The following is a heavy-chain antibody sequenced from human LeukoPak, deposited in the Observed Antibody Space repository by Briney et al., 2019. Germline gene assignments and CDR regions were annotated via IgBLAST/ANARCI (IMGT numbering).Heavy chain of an antibody. CDR2: ISYDGSNK. CDR3: ARGHGADWFDP. CDR1: GWRVSSYA. D-gene: IGHD4-17*01. Sequence: GRALRVSCAASGWRVSSYAMQWVRQAAGKGLEGVAGISYDGSNKYYAASVKGRFTISRDNSKNTLYLQMNSLRAEETAVYYCARGHGADWFDPWGQGTLVTVSS. J-gene: IGHJ5*02. V-gene: IGHV3-30-3*01.